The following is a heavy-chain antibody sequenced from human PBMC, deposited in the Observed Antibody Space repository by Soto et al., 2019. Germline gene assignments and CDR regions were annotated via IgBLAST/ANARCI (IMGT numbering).Heavy chain of an antibody. CDR1: GYTFTSYG. Sequence: QVQLVQSGAEVKKPGASVKVSCKASGYTFTSYGISWVRQAPGQGLEWMGWISAYNGNTNYAQKLQGRVTMTTDTSTSTAYMELRSLRSDDTAVYYCARERYYDSSGYYYYYYGMDVWGLGTTVTVSS. CDR3: ARERYYDSSGYYYYYYGMDV. V-gene: IGHV1-18*01. J-gene: IGHJ6*02. D-gene: IGHD3-22*01. CDR2: ISAYNGNT.